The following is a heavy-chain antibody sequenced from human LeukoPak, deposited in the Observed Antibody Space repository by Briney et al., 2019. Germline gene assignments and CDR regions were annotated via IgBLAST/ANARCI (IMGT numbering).Heavy chain of an antibody. CDR3: AKFYGGNSGDAFDI. V-gene: IGHV3-53*01. J-gene: IGHJ3*02. CDR2: IYSGGST. D-gene: IGHD4-23*01. Sequence: GGSLRLSCAASGFTVSSNYMSWVRQAPGKGLEWVSVIYSGGSTYYADSVKGRFTISRHNSKNTLSLQMNSLRAEDTAVYYCAKFYGGNSGDAFDIWGQGTMVTVSS. CDR1: GFTVSSNY.